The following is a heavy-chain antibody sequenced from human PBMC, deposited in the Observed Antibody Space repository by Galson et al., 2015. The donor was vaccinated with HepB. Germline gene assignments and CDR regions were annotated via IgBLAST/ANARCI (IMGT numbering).Heavy chain of an antibody. CDR3: SKNGGGHYGLDV. V-gene: IGHV3-9*01. CDR2: ISWNSGTI. Sequence: LRLSRAASGFTFDDYAMHCVRQAPGKGLEWVSGISWNSGTIGYADSVKGRFTISRDNAKNSLYLQMNSLRAEDTALYYCSKNGGGHYGLDVWGQGTTVTVSS. J-gene: IGHJ6*02. CDR1: GFTFDDYA. D-gene: IGHD3-16*01.